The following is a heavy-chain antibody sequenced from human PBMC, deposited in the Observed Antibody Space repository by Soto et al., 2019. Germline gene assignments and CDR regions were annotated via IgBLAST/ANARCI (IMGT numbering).Heavy chain of an antibody. CDR2: ISYDGRSK. D-gene: IGHD6-13*01. J-gene: IGHJ4*02. Sequence: QVQLVESGGGVVQPGRSLRLSCAASGFTFRNYAMYWVRQAPNKGLEWVAVISYDGRSKYYADSVKGRFTISRDSSKNTLSLQMNSLRAEDTAVYYCARERGLVATGTFSYWCQGTLVTVSS. CDR1: GFTFRNYA. V-gene: IGHV3-30*04. CDR3: ARERGLVATGTFSY.